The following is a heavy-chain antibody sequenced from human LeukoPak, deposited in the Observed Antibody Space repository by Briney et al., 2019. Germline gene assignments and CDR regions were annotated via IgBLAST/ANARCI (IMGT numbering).Heavy chain of an antibody. V-gene: IGHV1-2*02. CDR3: ARAKFVWSGPPDPSTPFDY. CDR1: GYTVTGYY. CDR2: INPNSGGT. Sequence: ASVKVSCKASGYTVTGYYMHWVRQAPGQGLEWMGWINPNSGGTNYAQKFQGRVTMTRDTSISTAYMDLSRLRSGDTAVYYCARAKFVWSGPPDPSTPFDYWGQGTLVTVSS. J-gene: IGHJ4*02. D-gene: IGHD3-3*01.